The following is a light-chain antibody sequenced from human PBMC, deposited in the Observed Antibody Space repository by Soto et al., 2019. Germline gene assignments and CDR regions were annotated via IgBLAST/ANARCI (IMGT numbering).Light chain of an antibody. CDR3: QTWGTGIHVV. CDR1: SGHSSYA. V-gene: IGLV4-69*01. CDR2: LNSDGSH. J-gene: IGLJ2*01. Sequence: QPVLTQSPSASASLGASVKLTCTLRSGHSSYAIAWHQQQPEKGPRYLMKLNSDGSHSKGDGIPDRFSGSSSGAERYLTISSLQSEYEADYYCQTWGTGIHVVFGGGTKLTVL.